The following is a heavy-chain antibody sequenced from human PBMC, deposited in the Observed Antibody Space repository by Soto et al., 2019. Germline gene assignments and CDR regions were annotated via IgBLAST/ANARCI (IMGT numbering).Heavy chain of an antibody. CDR3: AKDRGYYSSSWPFS. CDR2: IYHSGSI. D-gene: IGHD6-13*01. CDR1: GDSISSSNW. J-gene: IGHJ4*02. Sequence: SETLSLTCAVSGDSISSSNWWNWVRQPPGKGLEWIGEIYHSGSINYNPSLKSRVTISVDKSKNQFSLNLNSVTAADTAVYYCAKDRGYYSSSWPFSWGQGTLVTASS. V-gene: IGHV4-4*02.